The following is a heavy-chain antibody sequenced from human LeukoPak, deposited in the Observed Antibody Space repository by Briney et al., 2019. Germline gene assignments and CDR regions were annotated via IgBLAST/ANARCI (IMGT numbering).Heavy chain of an antibody. D-gene: IGHD2-8*02. J-gene: IGHJ4*02. Sequence: GGSLRLSCAASGFRFSNYWIHWVRQAPAKGLVWVSRIRTDGGSTAYADFVKGRLTISRDNAKNTVYLQMNSLRADDTAVYYCARDMETGGRAFDSWGQGTLVTVSS. CDR1: GFRFSNYW. CDR3: ARDMETGGRAFDS. V-gene: IGHV3-74*01. CDR2: IRTDGGST.